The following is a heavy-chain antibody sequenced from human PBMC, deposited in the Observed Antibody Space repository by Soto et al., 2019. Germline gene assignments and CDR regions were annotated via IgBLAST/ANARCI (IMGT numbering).Heavy chain of an antibody. V-gene: IGHV3-30-3*01. J-gene: IGHJ6*02. CDR3: ARGTGDCSGGSCYYYYGMDV. CDR2: ISYDGSNK. CDR1: GFTFSSYA. D-gene: IGHD2-15*01. Sequence: QVQLVESGGGVVQPGRSLRLSCAASGFTFSSYAMHWVRQAPGKGLEWVAVISYDGSNKYYADSVKGRFTISRDNSKNTRYLQMNSLRAEDTAVYYCARGTGDCSGGSCYYYYGMDVWGQGTTVTVSS.